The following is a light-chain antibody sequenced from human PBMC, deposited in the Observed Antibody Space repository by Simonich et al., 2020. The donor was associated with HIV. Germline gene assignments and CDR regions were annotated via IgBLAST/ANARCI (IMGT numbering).Light chain of an antibody. Sequence: QSALTQPASVSGSPGQSITISCTGTSSDVGGYNYVSWYQQHPGKAPKLMIYDVNQPPSGVSYRFSGSKSGNTASLTISGLQAEDEADYYCTSFTSISSWVFGGGTKLTVL. CDR1: SSDVGGYNY. CDR3: TSFTSISSWV. V-gene: IGLV2-14*01. CDR2: DVN. J-gene: IGLJ3*02.